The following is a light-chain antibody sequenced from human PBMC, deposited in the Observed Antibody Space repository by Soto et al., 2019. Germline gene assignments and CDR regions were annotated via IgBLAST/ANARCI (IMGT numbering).Light chain of an antibody. CDR3: QQYDSYSWT. Sequence: IQLTQSPSSLSASVGDRVTITCRASQTISSWLAWYQQLPGKAPKLLIYDAYTLETGVPSRFSGSGSGTDFTLTISSLQADDFATYYCQQYDSYSWTFGQGTKVEV. J-gene: IGKJ1*01. CDR1: QTISSW. CDR2: DAY. V-gene: IGKV1-5*01.